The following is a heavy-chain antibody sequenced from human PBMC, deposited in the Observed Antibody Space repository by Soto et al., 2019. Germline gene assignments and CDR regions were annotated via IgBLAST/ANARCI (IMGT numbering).Heavy chain of an antibody. J-gene: IGHJ4*02. CDR2: IYSGGST. V-gene: IGHV3-NL1*01. CDR3: ARYSSSGSSFYYFDY. CDR1: GFTFSSYG. D-gene: IGHD1-26*01. Sequence: QVQLVESGGGVVQPGRSLRLSCAASGFTFSSYGMHWVRQAPGKGLEWVAVIYSGGSTYYADSVKGRFTISRDNSKNTLYLQMNSLRAEDTAVYYCARYSSSGSSFYYFDYGGQGTLVTVSS.